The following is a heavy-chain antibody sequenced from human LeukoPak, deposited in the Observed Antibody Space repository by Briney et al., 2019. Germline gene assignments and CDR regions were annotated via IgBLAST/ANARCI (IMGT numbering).Heavy chain of an antibody. CDR3: ARFSSGCSTASCHLAY. CDR1: GGSLSSHY. J-gene: IGHJ4*02. Sequence: SETLSLTCTVSGGSLSSHYWSWIRQPPGKGLELIGHIYYTGTTFYNPSLNSRVTISLDTSRNQFSLRLTSVTAADTAVYYCARFSSGCSTASCHLAYWGQGTLVTVSS. V-gene: IGHV4-59*11. D-gene: IGHD1-26*01. CDR2: IYYTGTT.